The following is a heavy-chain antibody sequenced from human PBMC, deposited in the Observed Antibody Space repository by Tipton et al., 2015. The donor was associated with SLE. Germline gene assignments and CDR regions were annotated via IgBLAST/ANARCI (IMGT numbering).Heavy chain of an antibody. D-gene: IGHD1-26*01. CDR3: ARLSGSEPAV. CDR1: SGSFSRFYY. J-gene: IGHJ6*02. Sequence: TLSLTCTVSSGSFSRFYYWSWIRQSPGKGLEWIGSVSFPGRTNYNPSLKSRVTISADTSKNQISLMLSSVTAADTAVYYCARLSGSEPAVWGQGTTVTVSS. V-gene: IGHV4-59*08. CDR2: VSFPGRT.